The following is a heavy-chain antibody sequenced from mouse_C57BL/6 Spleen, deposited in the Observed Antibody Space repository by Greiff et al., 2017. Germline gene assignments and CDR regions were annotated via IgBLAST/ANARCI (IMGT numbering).Heavy chain of an antibody. CDR1: GYTFTSYW. J-gene: IGHJ3*01. CDR3: ARWGNSSGSFAY. D-gene: IGHD3-2*02. CDR2: IYPSDSET. V-gene: IGHV1-61*01. Sequence: QVQLQQPGAELVRPGSSVKLSCKASGYTFTSYWMDWVKQRPGQGLEWIGNIYPSDSETHYNQKFKDKATLTVDKSSSTAYMQLSSLTSEDSAVYYCARWGNSSGSFAYWGQGTLVTVSA.